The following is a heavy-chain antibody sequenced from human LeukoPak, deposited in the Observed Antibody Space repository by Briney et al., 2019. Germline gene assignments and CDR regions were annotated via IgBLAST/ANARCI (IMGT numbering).Heavy chain of an antibody. D-gene: IGHD1-26*01. V-gene: IGHV3-21*01. CDR3: ARAVGATSNWFDP. CDR2: ISSSSSYI. Sequence: GGSLRLSCAASGFTFSSYSMNWVRQAPGKELEWVSSISSSSSYIYYADSVKGRFTISRDNAKNSLYLQMNSLRAEDTAVYYCARAVGATSNWFDPWGQGTLVTVSS. J-gene: IGHJ5*02. CDR1: GFTFSSYS.